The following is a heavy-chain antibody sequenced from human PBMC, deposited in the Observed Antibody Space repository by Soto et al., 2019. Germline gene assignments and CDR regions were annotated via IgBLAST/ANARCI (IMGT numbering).Heavy chain of an antibody. Sequence: QVQLVESGGGVVKPGGSLRLSCAASGFTFSDYYMSWIRQAPGKGLEWISYSSNSGTFARYADSVKGRFSISRDNAKNSLYLQIDSLRGEDTAIYYCARSGDNYKLLDYWGQGTPVTVSS. V-gene: IGHV3-11*06. CDR2: SSNSGTFA. CDR1: GFTFSDYY. D-gene: IGHD1-1*01. J-gene: IGHJ4*02. CDR3: ARSGDNYKLLDY.